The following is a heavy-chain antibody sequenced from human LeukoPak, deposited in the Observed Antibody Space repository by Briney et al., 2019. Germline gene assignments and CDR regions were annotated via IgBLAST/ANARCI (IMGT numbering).Heavy chain of an antibody. J-gene: IGHJ4*02. D-gene: IGHD6-19*01. CDR3: AKNSIAVAANPPDY. V-gene: IGHV3-23*01. Sequence: GGSLRLSCAASGIAFSSYAMNWVRQAPGKGLEWVSGISGSGSSTYYADSVKGRFTISRDNSKNTLFLQMNSLRAEDTAVYYCAKNSIAVAANPPDYWGQGTLVTVSS. CDR2: ISGSGSST. CDR1: GIAFSSYA.